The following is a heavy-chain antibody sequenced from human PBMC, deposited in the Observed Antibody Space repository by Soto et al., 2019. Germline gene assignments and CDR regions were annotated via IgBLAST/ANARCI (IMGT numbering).Heavy chain of an antibody. V-gene: IGHV5-51*01. J-gene: IGHJ4*02. Sequence: GESLKISCKGSGFTFTSYWIAWVRQMPGKGLEWMGIIYPGDSDSSYSPSFQGQVTISADKSINTAYLHWSSLKASDTAIYYCAKPERYRSTTTCSNSDYRGQGTLLTVYS. CDR1: GFTFTSYW. CDR3: AKPERYRSTTTCSNSDY. CDR2: IYPGDSDS. D-gene: IGHD2-2*01.